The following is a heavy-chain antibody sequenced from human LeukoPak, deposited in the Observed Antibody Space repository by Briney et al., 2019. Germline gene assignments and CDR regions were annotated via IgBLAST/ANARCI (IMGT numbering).Heavy chain of an antibody. CDR1: GFTFSSYS. Sequence: GGSLRLSCAASGFTFSSYSMNWVRQAPGKGLEWVSYISSSSSTIYYADSVKGRFTISRDNAKNSLYLQMNSLRAEDTAVYYCARDLGFQDDYWGQGTLVTVSS. V-gene: IGHV3-48*04. D-gene: IGHD2-15*01. J-gene: IGHJ4*02. CDR3: ARDLGFQDDY. CDR2: ISSSSSTI.